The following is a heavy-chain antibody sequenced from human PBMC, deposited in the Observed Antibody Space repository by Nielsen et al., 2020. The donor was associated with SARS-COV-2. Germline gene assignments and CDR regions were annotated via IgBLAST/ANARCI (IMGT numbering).Heavy chain of an antibody. V-gene: IGHV3-23*01. CDR1: GVTFSNNA. CDR2: IGNSGDNI. J-gene: IGHJ4*02. Sequence: GGSLRLSCTASGVTFSNNAMTWVRQAPGKGLEWVSSIGNSGDNIYYADSVKGRFTVSRDNSKNTLYLEMNSLRAEDTAVYFCARGNYMPELPFDYWGQGTLVTVSS. CDR3: ARGNYMPELPFDY. D-gene: IGHD1-26*01.